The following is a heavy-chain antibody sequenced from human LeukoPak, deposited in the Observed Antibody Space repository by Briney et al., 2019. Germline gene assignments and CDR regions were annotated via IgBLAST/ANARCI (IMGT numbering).Heavy chain of an antibody. D-gene: IGHD6-13*01. CDR1: GYTFTSYD. CDR3: AREAAAAVYFDH. J-gene: IGHJ4*02. Sequence: ASVKVSCKASGYTFTSYDINWVRQAPGQGLEWMGWITAYNGNTKYAQKFQGRVTMTTDASTSTAYMELRRLRSDDTAVYYCAREAAAAVYFDHWGQGTLVTVSS. V-gene: IGHV1-18*01. CDR2: ITAYNGNT.